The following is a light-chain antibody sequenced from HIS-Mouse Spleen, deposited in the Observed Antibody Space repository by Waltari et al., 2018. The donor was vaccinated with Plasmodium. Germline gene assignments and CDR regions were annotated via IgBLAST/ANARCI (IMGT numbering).Light chain of an antibody. CDR3: MIWPSNASGV. J-gene: IGLJ3*02. V-gene: IGLV5-37*01. Sequence: ELTQPPSVSVSPGQTARITCSGDALPTKYAYWYQQKPGSPPRYLLYYYSDSDKGPGSGVPSRFSGSKDASANTGILLISGLQSEDEADYYCMIWPSNASGVFGGGTKLTVL. CDR1: DALPT. CDR2: YYSDSDK.